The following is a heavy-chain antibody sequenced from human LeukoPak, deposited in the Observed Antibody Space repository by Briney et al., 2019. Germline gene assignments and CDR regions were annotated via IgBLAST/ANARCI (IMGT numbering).Heavy chain of an antibody. D-gene: IGHD2-21*01. Sequence: TSVKVSCKASGFIFSSSAVQWVRQARGQRLEWIGWIVVGSGNTNYAQNFQERVTITRDMSTSTAYMELSSLRDEDTAVYYCVRDHIFAFDYWGQGTLVTVSS. CDR3: VRDHIFAFDY. CDR1: GFIFSSSA. V-gene: IGHV1-58*01. J-gene: IGHJ4*02. CDR2: IVVGSGNT.